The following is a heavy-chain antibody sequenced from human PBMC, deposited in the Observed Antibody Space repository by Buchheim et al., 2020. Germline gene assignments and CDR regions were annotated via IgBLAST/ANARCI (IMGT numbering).Heavy chain of an antibody. CDR2: IDSSGSIM. V-gene: IGHV3-48*03. CDR1: GFTFYTYE. J-gene: IGHJ4*02. Sequence: EVQLVESGGDLVQPGGSLRLSCVGSGFTFYTYEMNWVRQAPGKGPEWLSYIDSSGSIMNYADSVEGRFTISRDNAKSSLYLEMNNLRAEDTAVYYCARETIDCGGDCYDHWGQGTL. CDR3: ARETIDCGGDCYDH. D-gene: IGHD2-21*02.